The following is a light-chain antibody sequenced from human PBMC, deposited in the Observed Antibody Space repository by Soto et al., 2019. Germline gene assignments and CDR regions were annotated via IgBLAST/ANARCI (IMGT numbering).Light chain of an antibody. CDR3: QQYCSSPQT. Sequence: EIVLTQSPGTLSLSPGERATLSCRASQSVSSSYLAWYQQKPGQAPRLLIYGASSRATGIPDRFSGSGSGTDFTRTIRRLEPEDFAVYYCQQYCSSPQTFGQGTKLEIK. CDR2: GAS. CDR1: QSVSSSY. V-gene: IGKV3-20*01. J-gene: IGKJ2*01.